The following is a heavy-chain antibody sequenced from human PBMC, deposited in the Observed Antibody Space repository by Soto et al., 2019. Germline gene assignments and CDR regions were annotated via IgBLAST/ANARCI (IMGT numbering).Heavy chain of an antibody. V-gene: IGHV3-13*01. D-gene: IGHD6-13*01. J-gene: IGHJ4*02. Sequence: HPGGSLRLSCEASGFTFRGFDMHWVRQPTGKGLEWVSSIGTAGDTYYAVSVKGRFTISRDNAKNSLSLQMNSLRAGDMAVYFCAKSQEIGTHFFDSWGQGTQVTVSS. CDR2: IGTAGDT. CDR1: GFTFRGFD. CDR3: AKSQEIGTHFFDS.